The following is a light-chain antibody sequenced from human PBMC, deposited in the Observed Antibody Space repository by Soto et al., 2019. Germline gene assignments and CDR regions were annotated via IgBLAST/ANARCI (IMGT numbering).Light chain of an antibody. V-gene: IGKV1-5*01. CDR3: QHYNSYSEA. CDR1: QSISSW. Sequence: DIQMTPSPSTLSASVGDRVTITCRASQSISSWLAWYQQKPGEAPKLLIYDASSLESGVPSRFSGSGSGTEFTLTISSLQPDDFATYYCQHYNSYSEAFGQGTKVDIK. J-gene: IGKJ1*01. CDR2: DAS.